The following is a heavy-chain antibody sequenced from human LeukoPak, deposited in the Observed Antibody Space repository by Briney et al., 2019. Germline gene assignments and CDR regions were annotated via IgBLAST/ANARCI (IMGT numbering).Heavy chain of an antibody. CDR1: GGSFSGYY. V-gene: IGHV4-34*01. CDR2: INHSGST. Sequence: KPSETLSLTCAVYGGSFSGYYWSWIRQPPGKGLEWIGEINHSGSTNYNPSLKSRVTISVDTSKNQFSLKLSSVTAADTAVNYCARSSYYDSSGNDYWGQGTLVTVSS. CDR3: ARSSYYDSSGNDY. J-gene: IGHJ4*02. D-gene: IGHD3-22*01.